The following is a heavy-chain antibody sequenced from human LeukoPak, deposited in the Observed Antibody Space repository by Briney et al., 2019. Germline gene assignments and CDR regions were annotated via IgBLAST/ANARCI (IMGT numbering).Heavy chain of an antibody. CDR3: ARGYYDSSGYIDY. CDR2: INTDGSST. CDR1: GFTFSSYW. J-gene: IGHJ4*02. V-gene: IGHV3-74*01. D-gene: IGHD3-22*01. Sequence: PGGSLRLFCAASGFTFSSYWMHWVRQAPGKGLVWVSRINTDGSSTSYADSVKGRFTISRDNAKNTLYLQMNSLRAEDTAVYYCARGYYDSSGYIDYWGQGTLVTVSS.